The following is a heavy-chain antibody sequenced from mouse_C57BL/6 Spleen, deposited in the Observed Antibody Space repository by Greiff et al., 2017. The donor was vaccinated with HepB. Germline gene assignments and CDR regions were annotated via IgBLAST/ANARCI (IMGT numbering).Heavy chain of an antibody. CDR1: GYSITSGYY. Sequence: DVQLQESGPGLVKPSQSLSLTCSVTGYSITSGYYWKWIRQFPGSKLEWMDYIRYDGSNNYNPYFKNRTTITRDTSNNKFFLKLNSVTTEDTATYYCARDLGTYVYFDYWGQGTTLTVSS. D-gene: IGHD2-12*01. CDR3: ARDLGTYVYFDY. J-gene: IGHJ2*01. V-gene: IGHV3-6*01. CDR2: IRYDGSN.